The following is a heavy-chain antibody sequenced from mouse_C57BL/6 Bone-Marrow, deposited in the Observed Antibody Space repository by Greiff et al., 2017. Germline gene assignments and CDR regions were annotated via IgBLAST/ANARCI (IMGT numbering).Heavy chain of an antibody. CDR3: ASYGNYCYWYFDV. CDR2: ISDGGSYT. CDR1: GFTFSSYA. D-gene: IGHD2-1*01. V-gene: IGHV5-4*01. Sequence: EVQGVESGGGLVKPGGSLKLSCAASGFTFSSYAMSWVRQTPEKRLEWVATISDGGSYTYYPDNVKGRFTISRDNAKNNLYLQMSHLKSEDTAMYYCASYGNYCYWYFDVWGTGTTVTVSS. J-gene: IGHJ1*03.